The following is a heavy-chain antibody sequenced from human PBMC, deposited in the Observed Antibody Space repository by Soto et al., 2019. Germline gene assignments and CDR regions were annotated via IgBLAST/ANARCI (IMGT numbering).Heavy chain of an antibody. Sequence: VQLVESGGGVVQPGRSLRLSCAASGFTFSSYGMHWVRQAPGKGLEWVAVIWYDGSNKYYADSVKGRFTISRDNSKNTLYLQMNSLRAEDTAVYYCARDRRGYCSSTSCYVFDYWGQGTLVTVSS. D-gene: IGHD2-2*01. CDR3: ARDRRGYCSSTSCYVFDY. V-gene: IGHV3-33*01. CDR1: GFTFSSYG. J-gene: IGHJ4*02. CDR2: IWYDGSNK.